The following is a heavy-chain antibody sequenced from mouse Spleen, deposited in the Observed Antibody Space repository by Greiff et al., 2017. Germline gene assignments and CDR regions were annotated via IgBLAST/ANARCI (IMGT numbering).Heavy chain of an antibody. V-gene: IGHV2-3*01. CDR3: YKATLYYFDD. D-gene: IGHD1-1*01. CDR1: GFSLTSYG. Sequence: QVQLQQSGPGLVAPSQTLSITCTVSGFSLTSYGVSWVRQPPGKGLEWLGVICGGGGTNYHSALISRQSISKENSKSQVCLELNSLQTDETAAYYCYKATLYYFDDWGQGTTLTVSA. J-gene: IGHJ2*01. CDR2: ICGGGGT.